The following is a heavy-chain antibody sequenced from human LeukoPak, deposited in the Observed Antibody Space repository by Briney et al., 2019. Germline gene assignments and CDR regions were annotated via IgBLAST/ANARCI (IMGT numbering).Heavy chain of an antibody. CDR1: GGSISSGSYY. CDR2: IYTSGST. J-gene: IGHJ3*02. CDR3: ARSYYDSSGYFLPPGFDI. Sequence: SQTLSLTCTVSGGSISSGSYYWSWIRQPAGTGLEWIGRIYTSGSTNYNPSLKSRVTISVDTSKNQFSLKLSSVTAADTAVYYCARSYYDSSGYFLPPGFDIWGQGTMVTVSS. D-gene: IGHD3-22*01. V-gene: IGHV4-61*02.